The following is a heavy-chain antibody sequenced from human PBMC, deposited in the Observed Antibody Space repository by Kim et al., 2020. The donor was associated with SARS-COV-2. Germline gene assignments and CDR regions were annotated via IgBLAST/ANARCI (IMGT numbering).Heavy chain of an antibody. V-gene: IGHV4-59*13. CDR2: IYYTGST. CDR3: APHSSTWGDAFDI. Sequence: SETLSLTCTVSAGSIGSYYWSWIRQPPGKGLEWIGYIYYTGSTNYNPSLKSRVTISVDTSKNQFSLKLTSVTAADTAVYYCAPHSSTWGDAFDIWGQGTMVTVSS. CDR1: AGSIGSYY. J-gene: IGHJ3*02. D-gene: IGHD6-13*01.